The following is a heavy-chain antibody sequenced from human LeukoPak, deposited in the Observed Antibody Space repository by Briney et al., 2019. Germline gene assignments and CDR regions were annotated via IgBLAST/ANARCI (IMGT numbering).Heavy chain of an antibody. CDR1: GYTFTGYY. D-gene: IGHD2-2*01. V-gene: IGHV1-2*02. Sequence: ASVKVSCKASGYTFTGYYMHWVRQAPGQGLEWMGWINPNSGGTNYAQKFQGRVTMTRDTSISTAYMELSRLRSDDTAVYYCARGGLLLYCSSTSCPQPHFDYWGQGTLVTVSS. J-gene: IGHJ4*02. CDR3: ARGGLLLYCSSTSCPQPHFDY. CDR2: INPNSGGT.